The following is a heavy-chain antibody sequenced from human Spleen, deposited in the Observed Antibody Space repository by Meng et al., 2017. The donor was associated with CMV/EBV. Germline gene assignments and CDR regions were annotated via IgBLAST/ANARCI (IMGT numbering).Heavy chain of an antibody. CDR3: ARGDCSSTSCRRRDGMDV. V-gene: IGHV3-53*01. J-gene: IGHJ6*02. CDR2: IYSGGAT. D-gene: IGHD2-2*01. CDR1: GFTVSSNY. Sequence: GESLKISCAASGFTVSSNYMSWVRQAPGKGLEWVSVIYSGGATYYADSVKGRFTISRDNSKNTLYLQMNSLRAEDTAVYYCARGDCSSTSCRRRDGMDVWGQGTTVTSP.